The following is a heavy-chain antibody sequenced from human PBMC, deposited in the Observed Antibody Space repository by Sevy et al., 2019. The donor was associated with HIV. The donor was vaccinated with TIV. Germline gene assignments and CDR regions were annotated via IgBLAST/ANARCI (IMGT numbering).Heavy chain of an antibody. D-gene: IGHD2-15*01. J-gene: IGHJ5*02. Sequence: LSLTCSVSGGSGGSISDYYWSWIRQPPGKGLEWIGYINYSRSTKFNPSLKSRVTISVDTSKNQFSLKLTSVTAADTAVYYGARGGTSLFAPWGQGTLVTVSS. CDR1: GGSGGSISDYY. CDR2: INYSRST. CDR3: ARGGTSLFAP. V-gene: IGHV4-59*01.